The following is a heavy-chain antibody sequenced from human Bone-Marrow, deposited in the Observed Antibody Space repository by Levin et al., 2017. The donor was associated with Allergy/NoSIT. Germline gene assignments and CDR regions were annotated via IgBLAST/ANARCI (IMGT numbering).Heavy chain of an antibody. CDR2: INHSGST. Sequence: SETLSLTCAVYGGSFSGYYWSWIRQPPGKGLEWIGEINHSGSTNYNPSLKSRVTISVDTSKNQFSLKLSSVTAADTAVYYCAREPGCSSTSCYREVDYWGQGTLVTVSS. V-gene: IGHV4-34*01. D-gene: IGHD2-2*01. CDR1: GGSFSGYY. J-gene: IGHJ4*02. CDR3: AREPGCSSTSCYREVDY.